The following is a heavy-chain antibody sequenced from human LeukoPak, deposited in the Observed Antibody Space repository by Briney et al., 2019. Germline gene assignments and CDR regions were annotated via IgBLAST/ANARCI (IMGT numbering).Heavy chain of an antibody. CDR1: GYDFTSYA. Sequence: ASVKVSCKASGYDFTSYAMNWVRQAPGQGLEWMGWINTNTGNPTYAQDFTGRFVFSLDTSVSTAYLQISSLKAEDTAVYYCARVVASVAGGAFDIWGQGTMATVSS. CDR3: ARVVASVAGGAFDI. J-gene: IGHJ3*02. V-gene: IGHV7-4-1*02. D-gene: IGHD6-19*01. CDR2: INTNTGNP.